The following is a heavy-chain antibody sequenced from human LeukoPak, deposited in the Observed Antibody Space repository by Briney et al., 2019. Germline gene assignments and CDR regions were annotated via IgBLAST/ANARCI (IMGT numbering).Heavy chain of an antibody. D-gene: IGHD3-10*01. Sequence: SGPTLVNPTQTLTLTCSFSRFSLSTSAGGVGWIRQPPGKALEWLALIYWDDDKSYSPSLKSRLTITKDTSKNQVVLTMTNMDPVDTATYYCALSGGEKYYYGSYRFDPWGQGTLVTVSS. CDR2: IYWDDDK. CDR3: ALSGGEKYYYGSYRFDP. J-gene: IGHJ5*02. CDR1: RFSLSTSAGG. V-gene: IGHV2-5*02.